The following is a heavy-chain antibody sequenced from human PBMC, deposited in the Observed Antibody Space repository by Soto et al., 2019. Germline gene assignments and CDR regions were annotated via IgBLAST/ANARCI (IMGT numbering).Heavy chain of an antibody. V-gene: IGHV4-59*01. CDR2: IYYSGST. D-gene: IGHD3-3*01. Sequence: SETLSLTCTVSGGSISSYYWSWIRKPPGKGLEWIGYIYYSGSTNYNPSLKSRVTISVDTSKNQFSLKLSSVTAADTAVYYCARDRNYDFWSGYYRPSSGFDPWGQGTLVTVSS. CDR3: ARDRNYDFWSGYYRPSSGFDP. CDR1: GGSISSYY. J-gene: IGHJ5*02.